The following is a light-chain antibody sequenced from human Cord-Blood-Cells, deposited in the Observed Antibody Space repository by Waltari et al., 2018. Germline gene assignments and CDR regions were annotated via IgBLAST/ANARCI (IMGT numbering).Light chain of an antibody. Sequence: QSALTQPRPVSGSPAQSVTIPCTGTSSDVRGHNYLSWYQQHPGKAPKLMIYDVSKRPSGVPDRFSGSKSGNTASLTISGLQAEDEADYYCCSYAGSYTLFGGGTKLTVL. J-gene: IGLJ2*01. CDR2: DVS. CDR1: SSDVRGHNY. V-gene: IGLV2-11*01. CDR3: CSYAGSYTL.